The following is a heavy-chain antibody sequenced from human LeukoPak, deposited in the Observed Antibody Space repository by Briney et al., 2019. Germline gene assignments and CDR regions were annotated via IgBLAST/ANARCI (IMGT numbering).Heavy chain of an antibody. CDR1: GGSIRNYY. CDR2: ISDGGGS. V-gene: IGHV4-59*01. CDR3: ASLRGQRDY. Sequence: PSETLSLTCTVSGGSIRNYYWTWIRQPPGKGLEWIGYISDGGGSNYNPSLKSRVTISVDTSKNQFSLKLSSVTAADTAVYYCASLRGQRDYWGQGTLVTVSS. J-gene: IGHJ4*02. D-gene: IGHD3-10*01.